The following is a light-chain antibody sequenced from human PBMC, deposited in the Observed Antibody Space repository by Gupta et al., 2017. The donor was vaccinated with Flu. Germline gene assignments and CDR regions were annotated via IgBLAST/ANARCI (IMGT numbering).Light chain of an antibody. J-gene: IGLJ3*02. V-gene: IGLV2-8*01. CDR1: SSDVGGHNH. CDR2: EVS. CDR3: SSYAGRNNFGV. Sequence: SALTQPPYASGSPGQSVTISCTGPSSDVGGHNHVTWYQHPPGKAPKLLIYEVSKRPSGVPDRFSGSKSGNTASLTISGLQAEDEADYYCSSYAGRNNFGVFGGGTELTVL.